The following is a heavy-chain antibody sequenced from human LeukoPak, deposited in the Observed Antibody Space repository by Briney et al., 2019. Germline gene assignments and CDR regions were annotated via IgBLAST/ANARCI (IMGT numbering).Heavy chain of an antibody. CDR3: ARDGTGPFETYYYGSGSPNYYMDV. Sequence: PGGSLRLSCAASGFTFDDYGMSWVRQAPGKGLEWVSGINWNGGSTGYADSVKGRFTISRDNAKNSLYLQMNSLRAEDTALYYCARDGTGPFETYYYGSGSPNYYMDVWGKGTTVTVSS. CDR2: INWNGGST. J-gene: IGHJ6*03. D-gene: IGHD3-10*01. CDR1: GFTFDDYG. V-gene: IGHV3-20*04.